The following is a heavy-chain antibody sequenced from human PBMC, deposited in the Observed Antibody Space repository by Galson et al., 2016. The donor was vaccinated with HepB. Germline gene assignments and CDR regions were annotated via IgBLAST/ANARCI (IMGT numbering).Heavy chain of an antibody. CDR2: FHFSGGT. CDR1: GDSTTNDY. J-gene: IGHJ6*02. Sequence: SETLSLTCTVSGDSTTNDYWSWIWIRQPPGKGLEWIGYFHFSGGTNSSPPHKSPVAISLDTSKDQSSLKVTTVTAADTAVYYCAREAGRLGDGQIDVWGQGTTVTVSS. D-gene: IGHD3-16*01. CDR3: AREAGRLGDGQIDV. V-gene: IGHV4-59*01.